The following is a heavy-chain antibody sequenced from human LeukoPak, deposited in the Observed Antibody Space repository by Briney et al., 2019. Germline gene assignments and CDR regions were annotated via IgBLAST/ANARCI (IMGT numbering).Heavy chain of an antibody. V-gene: IGHV4-4*09. D-gene: IGHD3-16*02. CDR2: IYTSGST. CDR3: ARGALGITFGGVIVNTTHIPPDY. J-gene: IGHJ4*02. CDR1: GGSISSYY. Sequence: PSETLSLTCTVSGGSISSYYWSWIRQPPGKGLEWIGYIYTSGSTNYNPSLKSRVTISVDTSKNQFSLKLSSVTAADTAVYYCARGALGITFGGVIVNTTHIPPDYWGQGTLVTVSS.